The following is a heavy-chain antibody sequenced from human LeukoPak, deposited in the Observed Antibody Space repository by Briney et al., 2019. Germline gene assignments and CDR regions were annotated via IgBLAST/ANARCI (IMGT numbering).Heavy chain of an antibody. CDR2: ISGSGGNT. D-gene: IGHD3-22*01. Sequence: GGSLRLSCAASGFTFSSYGMSWVRQAPGKGLEWVSAISGSGGNTYYADSVKGRFTISRDNSKNTLYLQMNSLRAEDTAIYYCAKEDGVTMIVVARGMDVWGKGTAVTVSS. J-gene: IGHJ6*03. CDR3: AKEDGVTMIVVARGMDV. CDR1: GFTFSSYG. V-gene: IGHV3-23*01.